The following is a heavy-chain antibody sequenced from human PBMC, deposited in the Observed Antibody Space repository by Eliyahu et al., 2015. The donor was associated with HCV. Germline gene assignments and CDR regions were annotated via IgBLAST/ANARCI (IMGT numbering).Heavy chain of an antibody. Sequence: EVQLVQSGAEVKKPGEXLKXSCKGSGYSFTSYWIGWVRQMPGKGLEWMGIIYPGDSDTRYSPSFQGQVTISADKSISTAYLQWSSLKASDTAMYYCARQAIAVAGISGGLSTDYWGQGTLVTVSS. V-gene: IGHV5-51*01. CDR2: IYPGDSDT. J-gene: IGHJ4*02. CDR3: ARQAIAVAGISGGLSTDY. CDR1: GYSFTSYW. D-gene: IGHD6-19*01.